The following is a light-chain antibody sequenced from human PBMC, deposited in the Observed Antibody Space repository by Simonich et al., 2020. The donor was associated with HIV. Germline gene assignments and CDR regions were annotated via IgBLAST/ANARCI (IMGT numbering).Light chain of an antibody. CDR3: GADHGSGNFVFV. Sequence: QPVLTQPPSASASLGASVTLTCTLSSGYSNYKVDWYQQRPGKGPRFVMRVGTGGIVGYKGDGIPDRCSVLGSGLNRSLTIKNIQEEDESDYHCGADHGSGNFVFVFGGGTKLTVL. CDR1: SGYSNYK. CDR2: VGTGGIVG. V-gene: IGLV9-49*01. J-gene: IGLJ3*02.